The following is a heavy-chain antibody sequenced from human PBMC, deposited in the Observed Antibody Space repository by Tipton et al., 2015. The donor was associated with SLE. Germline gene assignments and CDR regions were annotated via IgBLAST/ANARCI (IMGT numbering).Heavy chain of an antibody. D-gene: IGHD6-13*01. CDR1: GGSTSSYY. Sequence: TLSLTCTVSGGSTSSYYWSWIRQPPGKGLEWIGYIYYSGSTYYNPSLKSRVTISVDTSKNQFSLKLSSVTAADTAVYYCARREAAAALPFDYWGQGTLVTVSS. CDR3: ARREAAAALPFDY. CDR2: IYYSGST. J-gene: IGHJ4*02. V-gene: IGHV4-59*12.